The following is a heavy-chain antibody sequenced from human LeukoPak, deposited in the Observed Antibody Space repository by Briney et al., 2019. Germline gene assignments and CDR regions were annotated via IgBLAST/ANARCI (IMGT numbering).Heavy chain of an antibody. CDR2: ISSSSNYI. CDR3: ARDDSSSWYGGFDY. D-gene: IGHD6-13*01. CDR1: GFTFSSYS. Sequence: PGGSLRLSCAASGFTFSSYSMNWVRQAPGKGLEWVSSISSSSNYIYYVDSLKGRFTISRDNAKNSLYLQMNSLRAEDTAVYYCARDDSSSWYGGFDYWGQGTLVTVSS. V-gene: IGHV3-21*01. J-gene: IGHJ4*02.